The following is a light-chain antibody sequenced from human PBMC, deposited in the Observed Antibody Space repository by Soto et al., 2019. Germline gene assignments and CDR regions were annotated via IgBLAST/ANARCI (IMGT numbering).Light chain of an antibody. J-gene: IGKJ1*01. CDR3: QQYDNLPWT. Sequence: DIQMTQSPSSLSASVGDRVTITCQASQDISNYLNWYQQKPGKAPKLLIYDASKLETGVPSRFSGSGSGTDFTFTISSLQPEDIATYYCQQYDNLPWTFGQGTKVEL. V-gene: IGKV1-33*01. CDR1: QDISNY. CDR2: DAS.